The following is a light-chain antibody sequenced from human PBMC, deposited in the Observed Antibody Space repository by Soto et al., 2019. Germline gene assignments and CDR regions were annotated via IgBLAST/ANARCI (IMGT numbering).Light chain of an antibody. CDR2: NVN. J-gene: IGLJ2*01. V-gene: IGLV2-14*01. Sequence: QSALTQPAFVSGSPGQSITISCTGTSSDVGGYNYVSWYQQHPDKAPKLMIYNVNNRPSGVSDRFSGSKSGNTASLTISGLQAEDEADYYCGSFATTRVVFGGGTKVTVL. CDR3: GSFATTRVV. CDR1: SSDVGGYNY.